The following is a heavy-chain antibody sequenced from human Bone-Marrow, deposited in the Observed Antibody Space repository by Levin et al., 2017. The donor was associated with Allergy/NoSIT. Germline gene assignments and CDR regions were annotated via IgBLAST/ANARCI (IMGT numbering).Heavy chain of an antibody. V-gene: IGHV3-23*01. CDR2: ISGSGDST. D-gene: IGHD3-9*01. Sequence: GESLKISCAASGFAFRKYAMTWVRHAPGKGLEWVAAISGSGDSTFYANSVKGRFTISRDNSRNTHYLEMNSLKVEDTATYYCAKGPNDWFLSVNWADPWGQGTLVIVSS. CDR1: GFAFRKYA. CDR3: AKGPNDWFLSVNWADP. J-gene: IGHJ5*02.